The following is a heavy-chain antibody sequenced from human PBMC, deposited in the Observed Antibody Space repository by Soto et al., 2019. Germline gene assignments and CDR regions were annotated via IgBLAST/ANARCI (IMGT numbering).Heavy chain of an antibody. CDR2: INHSGST. J-gene: IGHJ6*03. CDR1: GGSFSGYY. CDR3: ARGLHDFWRDYYYYMDV. V-gene: IGHV4-34*01. Sequence: SETLSLTCAVYGGSFSGYYWSWIRQPPGKGLEWIGEINHSGSTNYNPSLKSRVTISVDTSKNQFSLKLSSVTAADTAVYYCARGLHDFWRDYYYYMDVWGKGTTVTVSS. D-gene: IGHD3-3*01.